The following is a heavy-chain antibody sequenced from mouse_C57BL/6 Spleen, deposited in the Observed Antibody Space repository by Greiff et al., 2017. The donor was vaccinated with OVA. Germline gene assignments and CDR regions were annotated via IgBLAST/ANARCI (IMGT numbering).Heavy chain of an antibody. V-gene: IGHV5-9*01. CDR2: ISGGGGNT. J-gene: IGHJ4*01. Sequence: EVQGVESGGGLVKPGGSLKLSCAASGFTFSSYTMSWVRQTPEKRLEWVATISGGGGNTYYPDSVKGRFTISRDNAKNTLYLQMSSLRSEDTALYYCARNGNYYAMDDWGKGTSVTVSS. CDR1: GFTFSSYT. D-gene: IGHD2-1*01. CDR3: ARNGNYYAMDD.